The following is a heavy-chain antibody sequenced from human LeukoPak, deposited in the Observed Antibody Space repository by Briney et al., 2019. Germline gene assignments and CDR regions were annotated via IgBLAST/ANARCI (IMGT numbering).Heavy chain of an antibody. J-gene: IGHJ4*02. CDR1: GYTFTSYG. CDR2: ISAYNGNT. Sequence: ASVKVSCKASGYTFTSYGISWVRQAPGQGLEWMGWISAYNGNTNYAQKLQGRVTMTTDTSTSTAYMELRNLRSDDTAVYYCARVSFPMTTVTPFDYWGQGTLVTVSS. D-gene: IGHD4-17*01. V-gene: IGHV1-18*01. CDR3: ARVSFPMTTVTPFDY.